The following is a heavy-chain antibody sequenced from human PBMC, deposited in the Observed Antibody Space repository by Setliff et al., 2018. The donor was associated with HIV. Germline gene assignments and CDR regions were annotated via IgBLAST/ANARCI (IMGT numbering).Heavy chain of an antibody. CDR2: INHSGST. CDR3: ARTNWPSPYYYYYMDV. CDR1: GGSFSGYY. J-gene: IGHJ6*03. Sequence: PSETLSLTCAVYGGSFSGYYWSWIRQPPGKGLEWIGEINHSGSTNHNPSLESRVTMSVDTSKNQFSLKLNSMTAADTAVYYCARTNWPSPYYYYYMDVWGKGTTVTVSS. V-gene: IGHV4-34*01. D-gene: IGHD1-1*01.